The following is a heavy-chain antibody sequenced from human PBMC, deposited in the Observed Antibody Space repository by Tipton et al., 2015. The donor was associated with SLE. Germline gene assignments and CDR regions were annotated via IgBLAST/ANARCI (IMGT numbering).Heavy chain of an antibody. J-gene: IGHJ6*03. CDR3: ARVPPFMSIAAARGDYDYMDV. Sequence: LRLSCTVSGGSISSGGYYWSWIRQHPGKGLEWIGYIYYSGSTYYNPSLKSRVTISVDTSKNQFSLKLSSVTAADTAVYYCARVPPFMSIAAARGDYDYMDVWGKGLTVTVSS. D-gene: IGHD6-13*01. CDR2: IYYSGST. CDR1: GGSISSGGYY. V-gene: IGHV4-31*03.